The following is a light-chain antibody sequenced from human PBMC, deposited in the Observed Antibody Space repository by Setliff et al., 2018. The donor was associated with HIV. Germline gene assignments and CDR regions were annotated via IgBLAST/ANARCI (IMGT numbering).Light chain of an antibody. CDR3: SSYTSISTLV. CDR2: DVT. CDR1: NSDIGAYNY. Sequence: ALTQPASVSGSPGQSITISCSGTNSDIGAYNYVSWYQQHPSTAPKLMIYDVTNRPSGVSHRFSGSKSGNTASLTISGLQAEDEADYYCSSYTSISTLVFGIGTKVTVL. V-gene: IGLV2-14*03. J-gene: IGLJ1*01.